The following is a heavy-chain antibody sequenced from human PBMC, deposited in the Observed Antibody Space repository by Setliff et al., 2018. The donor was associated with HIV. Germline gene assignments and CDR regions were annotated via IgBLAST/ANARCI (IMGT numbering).Heavy chain of an antibody. CDR1: GGTFSSYT. Sequence: GASVKVSCKASGGTFSSYTINWVRQAPGQGLEWMGGVIPIFGTANYAQKFQGRVTITTDESTSTAYMELSSLRSEDPALYYCARTREMVRGVITPAFDYWGLGTLVTVSS. J-gene: IGHJ4*02. CDR2: VIPIFGTA. V-gene: IGHV1-69*05. D-gene: IGHD3-10*01. CDR3: ARTREMVRGVITPAFDY.